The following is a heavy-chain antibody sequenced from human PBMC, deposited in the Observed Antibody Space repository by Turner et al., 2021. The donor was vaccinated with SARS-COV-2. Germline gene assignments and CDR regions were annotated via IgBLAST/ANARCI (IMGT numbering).Heavy chain of an antibody. V-gene: IGHV1-69*06. D-gene: IGHD3-10*01. CDR3: ARGATMVRGVIENLYYYYYGMDV. Sequence: QVQLVQSGAEVKKPGSSVKVSCKASGGTFSSYAISWVRLAPGQGREWMGGIIPILGTANYAQKFQGRVTITADKSTSTAYMEMSSLRSEDTAVYYCARGATMVRGVIENLYYYYYGMDVWGQGTTVTVSS. CDR2: IIPILGTA. J-gene: IGHJ6*02. CDR1: GGTFSSYA.